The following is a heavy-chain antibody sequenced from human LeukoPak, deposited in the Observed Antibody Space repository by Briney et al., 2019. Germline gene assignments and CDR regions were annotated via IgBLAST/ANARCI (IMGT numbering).Heavy chain of an antibody. V-gene: IGHV3-7*01. J-gene: IGHJ6*03. Sequence: PGGSLRLSCAASGFTFIRDGMSWVRQAPGKGLEWVANIKQDGSEKYYVDSVKGRFTISRDNAKNSLYLQMNSLRAEDTAVCYCASELGVGSGSYYSALKPGNYYYIDVWGKGTTVTVSS. CDR3: ASELGVGSGSYYSALKPGNYYYIDV. D-gene: IGHD3-10*01. CDR1: GFTFIRDG. CDR2: IKQDGSEK.